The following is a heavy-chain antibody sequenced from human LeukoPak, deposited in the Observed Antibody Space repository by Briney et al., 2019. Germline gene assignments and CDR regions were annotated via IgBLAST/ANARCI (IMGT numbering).Heavy chain of an antibody. J-gene: IGHJ5*02. CDR1: GGTFSTYA. V-gene: IGHV1-69*13. CDR2: IIPIFGTA. D-gene: IGHD2-2*01. Sequence: SVEVSCKASGGTFSTYAISWVRQAPGQGLEWMGGIIPIFGTANYAQKFQGRVTITADESTSTAYTELSSLGSEDTAVYYCASPRADCSSTSCSDLRFDPWGQGTLVTVSS. CDR3: ASPRADCSSTSCSDLRFDP.